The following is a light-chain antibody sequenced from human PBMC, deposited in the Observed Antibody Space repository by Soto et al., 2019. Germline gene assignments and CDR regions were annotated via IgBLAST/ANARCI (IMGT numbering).Light chain of an antibody. J-gene: IGKJ1*01. CDR2: GAS. V-gene: IGKV3-20*01. Sequence: ELVVTQSPGTLSLSPGERATLSCRASQSVSSSYLAWYKQKPGQAPRLLIYGASSRATGIPDRFSGSGSGTDFTLTISRLEPEDFAVYYCQQYGSSPRTFGQGTKVEIK. CDR3: QQYGSSPRT. CDR1: QSVSSSY.